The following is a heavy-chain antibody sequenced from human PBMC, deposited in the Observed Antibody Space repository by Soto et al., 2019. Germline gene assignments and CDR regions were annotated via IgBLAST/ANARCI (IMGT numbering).Heavy chain of an antibody. V-gene: IGHV1-46*01. CDR3: AILYYYDSCDYYSNYQYYGMDV. J-gene: IGHJ6*02. CDR2: MHPYGGST. D-gene: IGHD3-22*01. CDR1: GFTFTSFY. Sequence: GASVKVSCKASGFTFTSFYMHWVRQAPGQGPEWMGIMHPYGGSTGYAQKFQGRVTLTRDTSTRTDYMELSSLRSDDTAVYYCAILYYYDSCDYYSNYQYYGMDVWGQGTTVTVSS.